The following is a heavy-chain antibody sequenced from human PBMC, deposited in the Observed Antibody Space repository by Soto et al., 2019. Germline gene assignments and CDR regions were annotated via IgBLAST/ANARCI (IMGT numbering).Heavy chain of an antibody. J-gene: IGHJ6*03. CDR2: MNPNSGNT. V-gene: IGHV1-8*01. CDR3: ARGVKNRVYSGYDYYYYYYYMDV. CDR1: GYTFTSYD. D-gene: IGHD5-12*01. Sequence: GASVKVSCKASGYTFTSYDINWVRQATGQGLEWMGWMNPNSGNTGYAQKFQGRVTMTRNTSISTAYMELSSLRSEDTAVYYCARGVKNRVYSGYDYYYYYYYMDVWGKGTTVTVSS.